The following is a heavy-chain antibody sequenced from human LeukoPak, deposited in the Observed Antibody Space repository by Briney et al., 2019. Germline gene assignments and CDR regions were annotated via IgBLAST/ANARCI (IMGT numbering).Heavy chain of an antibody. CDR1: GFTFSSYA. J-gene: IGHJ4*02. D-gene: IGHD6-19*01. V-gene: IGHV3-23*01. Sequence: GSLRLSCAASGFTFSSYAMSWVRQAPGKGLGWVSAISGSGGSTYYADSVKGRFTISRDNSKNTLYLQMNSLRAEDTAVYYCARAKGSGWYYFDYWGQGTLVTVSS. CDR2: ISGSGGST. CDR3: ARAKGSGWYYFDY.